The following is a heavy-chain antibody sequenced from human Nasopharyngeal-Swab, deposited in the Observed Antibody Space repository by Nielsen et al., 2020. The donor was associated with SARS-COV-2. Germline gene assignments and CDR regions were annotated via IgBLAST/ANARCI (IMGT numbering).Heavy chain of an antibody. CDR3: ARAHFSFGFGSGSYFDY. D-gene: IGHD3-10*01. J-gene: IGHJ4*01. Sequence: SETLSLTCSVSGGPISSTDWWSWVRQSPGKGLEWIGEMFHSGTTDYNPSLKSRVTISIDKSKNHFSLKLISLTAADTAVYFCARAHFSFGFGSGSYFDYWGQGILVTVSS. CDR1: GGPISSTDW. CDR2: MFHSGTT. V-gene: IGHV4-4*02.